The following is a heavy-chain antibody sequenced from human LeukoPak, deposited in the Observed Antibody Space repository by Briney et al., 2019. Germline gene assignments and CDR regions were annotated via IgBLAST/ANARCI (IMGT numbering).Heavy chain of an antibody. D-gene: IGHD3-3*01. CDR3: ARTGGYYDFWSGYYSYLDY. CDR1: GYTFTSYA. Sequence: ASVKVSCKASGYTFTSYAMHWVRQAPGQRLEWMGWINAGNGNTKYSQKFQGRVTITRDTSASTAYMELSSLRSEDTAVYYCARTGGYYDFWSGYYSYLDYWGQGTLVTVSS. V-gene: IGHV1-3*01. J-gene: IGHJ4*02. CDR2: INAGNGNT.